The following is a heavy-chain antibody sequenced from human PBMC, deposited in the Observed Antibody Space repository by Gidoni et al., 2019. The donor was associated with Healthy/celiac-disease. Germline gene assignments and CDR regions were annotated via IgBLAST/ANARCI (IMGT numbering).Heavy chain of an antibody. Sequence: EVQLVESGGGLVKPGGSLRLSCAASGFTFSSYSMTWVRQAPGKGLEWVSYISSSSSYIYYADSVKGRFTISRDNAKNSLYLQMNSLRAEDTAVYYCAREASVAATYYFDYWGQGTLVTVSS. CDR2: ISSSSSYI. D-gene: IGHD2-15*01. V-gene: IGHV3-21*01. J-gene: IGHJ4*02. CDR3: AREASVAATYYFDY. CDR1: GFTFSSYS.